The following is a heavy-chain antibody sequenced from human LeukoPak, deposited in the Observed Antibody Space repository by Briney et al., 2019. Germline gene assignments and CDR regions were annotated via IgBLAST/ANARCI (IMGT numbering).Heavy chain of an antibody. V-gene: IGHV3-11*06. CDR3: ARDEQWLVKSPLFDY. Sequence: GGSLRLSCAASGFTFSDYYMSWIRQAPGKGLEWVSYLSSSSYTNYPDSVKGRFTISRDNAKNSLYLQMSSLRAEDTAVYYCARDEQWLVKSPLFDYWGQGTLVTVSS. CDR2: LSSSSYT. D-gene: IGHD6-19*01. J-gene: IGHJ4*02. CDR1: GFTFSDYY.